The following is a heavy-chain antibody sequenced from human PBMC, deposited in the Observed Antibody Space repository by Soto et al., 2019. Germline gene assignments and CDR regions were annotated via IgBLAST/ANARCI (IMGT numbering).Heavy chain of an antibody. V-gene: IGHV4-39*01. D-gene: IGHD3-9*01. J-gene: IGHJ4*02. CDR1: GGSISSSSYY. CDR2: IYYSGST. Sequence: QLQLQESGPGLVKPSETLSLTCTVSGGSISSSSYYWGWIRQPPGKGLEWIGSIYYSGSTYYNPSLKSRVTISVDTSKNQFSLKLSSVTAADTAVYYCARLLRRYDILTAKVVYWGQGTLVTVSS. CDR3: ARLLRRYDILTAKVVY.